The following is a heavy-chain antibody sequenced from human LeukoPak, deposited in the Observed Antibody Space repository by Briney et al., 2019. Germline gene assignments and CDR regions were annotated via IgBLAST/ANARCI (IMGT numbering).Heavy chain of an antibody. Sequence: PEGSLRLSCAASGFTFSSYAMSWVRQAPGKGLEWVSAISGSGGGTYYADSVKGRFTISRDNSKNTLYLQMNSLRAEDTAVYYCAKEGGVIVVVPAALFYWAQGTLVTVS. CDR3: AKEGGVIVVVPAALFY. CDR1: GFTFSSYA. V-gene: IGHV3-23*01. J-gene: IGHJ4*02. D-gene: IGHD2-2*01. CDR2: ISGSGGGT.